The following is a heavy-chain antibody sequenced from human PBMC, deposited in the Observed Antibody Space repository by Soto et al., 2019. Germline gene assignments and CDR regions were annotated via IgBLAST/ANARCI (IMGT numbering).Heavy chain of an antibody. Sequence: GESLKISCKGSGYSFTSYWIGWVRQMPGKGLEWMGIIYPGDSDTRYSPSFQGQVTISADKSISTAYLQWSSLKASDTAMYYCARSDIGYSSSSVSGGEFDYWGQGTLVTVSS. V-gene: IGHV5-51*01. J-gene: IGHJ4*02. D-gene: IGHD6-6*01. CDR1: GYSFTSYW. CDR2: IYPGDSDT. CDR3: ARSDIGYSSSSVSGGEFDY.